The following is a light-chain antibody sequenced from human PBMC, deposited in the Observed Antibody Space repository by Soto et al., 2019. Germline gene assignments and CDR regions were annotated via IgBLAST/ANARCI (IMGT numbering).Light chain of an antibody. CDR3: QQDGCSPLT. J-gene: IGKJ4*01. V-gene: IGKV3-20*01. CDR2: GAS. Sequence: THAPSTMSSSPGERHTLSCRPLQRVSSSYLAWYQQKPGQRPSXXFYGASSRATSIPDRCSGRACGTVDTLNSSILAPEDGAVYCGQQDGCSPLTFGGGTKVDIK. CDR1: QRVSSSY.